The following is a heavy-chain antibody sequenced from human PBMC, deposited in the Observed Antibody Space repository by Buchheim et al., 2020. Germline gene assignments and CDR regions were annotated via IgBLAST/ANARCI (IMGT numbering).Heavy chain of an antibody. CDR2: IYYSGST. J-gene: IGHJ4*02. Sequence: QVQLQESGPGLVKPSQTLSLTCTVSGGSISSGDYYWSWIRQPPGKGLEWIGYIYYSGSTYYNLSLKSRVTISVDTSKNQFSLKLSSVTAADTAVYYCARAPIGYCSGGSCLPFDYWGQGTL. D-gene: IGHD2-15*01. CDR1: GGSISSGDYY. CDR3: ARAPIGYCSGGSCLPFDY. V-gene: IGHV4-30-4*01.